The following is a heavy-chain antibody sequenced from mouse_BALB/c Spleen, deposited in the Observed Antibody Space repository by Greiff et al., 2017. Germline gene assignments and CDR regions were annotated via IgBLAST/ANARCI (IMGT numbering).Heavy chain of an antibody. CDR3: ASSPWFAY. J-gene: IGHJ3*01. CDR2: INPSTGYT. CDR1: GYTFTSYW. V-gene: IGHV1-7*01. Sequence: VKLMESGAELAKPGASVKMSCKASGYTFTSYWMHWVKQRPGQGLEWIGYINPSTGYTEYNQKFKDKATLTADKSSSTAYMQLSSLTSEDSAVHYCASSPWFAYWGQGTLVTVSA.